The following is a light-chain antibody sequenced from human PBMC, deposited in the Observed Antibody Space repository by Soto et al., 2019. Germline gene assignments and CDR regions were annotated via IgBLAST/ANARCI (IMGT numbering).Light chain of an antibody. CDR2: AAS. Sequence: DIPMTQSPSSLSASVGDRVTITCRASQSISSYVNWYQQKSGKAPKVLIYAASSLRSGVPSRFSGSGSGTDFTLSISSLQPEDFATYYCQQTFSTPLTFGGGTRVEIK. CDR3: QQTFSTPLT. J-gene: IGKJ4*01. V-gene: IGKV1-39*01. CDR1: QSISSY.